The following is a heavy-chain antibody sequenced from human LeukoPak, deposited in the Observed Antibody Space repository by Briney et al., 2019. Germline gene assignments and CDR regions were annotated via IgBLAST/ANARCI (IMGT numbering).Heavy chain of an antibody. V-gene: IGHV3-23*01. CDR1: GFTFSSYA. CDR2: ISGSGGST. J-gene: IGHJ4*02. Sequence: PGGSLRLSCAASGFTFSSYAMSWVRQAPGKGLEWVSAISGSGGSTYYADSVKGRFTISRDNSKNTLYLQMNSLRAEDTAVYYCAKDSAADYYDSSGYYPAFDYWGQGTLVTVSS. D-gene: IGHD3-22*01. CDR3: AKDSAADYYDSSGYYPAFDY.